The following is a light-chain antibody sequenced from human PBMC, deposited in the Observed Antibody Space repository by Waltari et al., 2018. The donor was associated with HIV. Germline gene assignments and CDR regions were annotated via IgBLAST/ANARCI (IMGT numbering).Light chain of an antibody. V-gene: IGLV1-40*01. CDR1: SSNTGAGYD. Sequence: QSVLTQPPSVSGAPGQRVTISCTGSSSNTGAGYDVHWYQQPPGTAPRLLIYVNTIRPSGVPDRFSGSKSGTSASLAIAGLQDEDEAVYYCQSYDRSLSVWVFGGGTKVTVL. CDR3: QSYDRSLSVWV. J-gene: IGLJ3*02. CDR2: VNT.